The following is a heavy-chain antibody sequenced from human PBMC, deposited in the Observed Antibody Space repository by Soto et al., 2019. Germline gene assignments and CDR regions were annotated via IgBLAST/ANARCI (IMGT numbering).Heavy chain of an antibody. D-gene: IGHD2-8*01. V-gene: IGHV3-48*01. CDR1: GFTFSSYS. J-gene: IGHJ4*02. CDR3: ARDMNPRQEMLYALMGY. CDR2: ISGSSSLI. Sequence: EVQLVESGGGLVQPGGSLRLSCAASGFTFSSYSMNWVRQAPGKGLEWVSYISGSSSLIYYADSVKGRFTISRDNAKNLLYMKMTSQRAEDKAVYYCARDMNPRQEMLYALMGYWGQGAQVTGSS.